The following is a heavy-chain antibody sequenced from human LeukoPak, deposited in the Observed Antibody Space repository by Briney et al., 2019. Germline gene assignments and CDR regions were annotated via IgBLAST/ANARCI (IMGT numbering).Heavy chain of an antibody. CDR2: ICSAGDNS. Sequence: PGGSLRLSCAASGFTFSSYSMNWVRQAPGKGLEWVSCICSAGDNSYYADSVKGRFTISRDNAKNSLYLQMNSLRAEDTAVYYCARVVGSMDYWGQGTLVTVSS. J-gene: IGHJ4*02. D-gene: IGHD5/OR15-5a*01. CDR1: GFTFSSYS. CDR3: ARVVGSMDY. V-gene: IGHV3-48*04.